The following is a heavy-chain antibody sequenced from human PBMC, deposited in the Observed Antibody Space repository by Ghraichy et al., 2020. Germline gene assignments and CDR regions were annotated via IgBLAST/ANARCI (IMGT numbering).Heavy chain of an antibody. J-gene: IGHJ5*02. D-gene: IGHD5-24*01. V-gene: IGHV1-18*01. CDR2: ITTKSGNT. CDR3: ARGINWFDP. Sequence: ERKGWITTKSGNTQYARKFQGRVTMTTDTFTSTAYMELGSLRSDDTALYYCARGINWFDPWGQGTLVTVSS.